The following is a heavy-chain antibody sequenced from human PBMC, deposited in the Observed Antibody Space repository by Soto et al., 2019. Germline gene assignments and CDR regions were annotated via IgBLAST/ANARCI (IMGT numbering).Heavy chain of an antibody. CDR1: GGSISSSSCY. CDR3: ATDPWTPVGHPRNSSSWYEDGYYYYYMDV. V-gene: IGHV4-39*07. CDR2: IYYSGST. J-gene: IGHJ6*03. D-gene: IGHD6-13*01. Sequence: SETLSLTCTVSGGSISSSSCYWDWIRQPPGKGLEWIGRIYYSGSTYYNPSLKSRVTISVDTSKNQFSLKLSSVTAADTAVYYCATDPWTPVGHPRNSSSWYEDGYYYYYMDVWGKGTTVTVTS.